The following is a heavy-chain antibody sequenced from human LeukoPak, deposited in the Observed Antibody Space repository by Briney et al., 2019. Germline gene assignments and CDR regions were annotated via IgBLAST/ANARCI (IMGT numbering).Heavy chain of an antibody. Sequence: NPSETLSLTCTVSGGSVSNSLYYWSWIRQPPGKGLEWIGYIYYNGDTNYNPSLKSRVIISIDTSSNQFSLRLNSMTAADTAVYYCARVLRAASWRSYDYWDQGSLVTVSS. CDR2: IYYNGDT. D-gene: IGHD5-18*01. V-gene: IGHV4-61*01. J-gene: IGHJ4*02. CDR3: ARVLRAASWRSYDY. CDR1: GGSVSNSLYY.